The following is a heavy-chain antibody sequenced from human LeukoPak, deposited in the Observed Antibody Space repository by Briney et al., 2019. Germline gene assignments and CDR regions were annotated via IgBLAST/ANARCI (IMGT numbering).Heavy chain of an antibody. Sequence: SQTLSLTCTVSGGSISSGSYYWSWIRQPAGKGLEWIWRIYTSGSTNYNPSLKSRVTISVDTSKNQFSLKLSAVTAADTAVYYCASGPGWYPSDYWGQGTLVTVSS. CDR1: GGSISSGSYY. V-gene: IGHV4-61*02. CDR2: IYTSGST. CDR3: ASGPGWYPSDY. J-gene: IGHJ4*02. D-gene: IGHD6-19*01.